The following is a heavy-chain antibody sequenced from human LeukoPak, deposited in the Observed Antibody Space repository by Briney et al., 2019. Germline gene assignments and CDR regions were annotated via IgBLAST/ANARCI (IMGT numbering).Heavy chain of an antibody. Sequence: LRLSCAASGFTFSSYEMNWVRQAPGKGLEWVGSVYHSGSIYYNPSLKSRVIMSVDTSKNQFSLKLSSLTAADTAIYYCAREIYYDSSAYDYWGQGTLVTVSS. CDR1: GFTFSSYE. CDR3: AREIYYDSSAYDY. CDR2: VYHSGSI. D-gene: IGHD3-22*01. J-gene: IGHJ4*02. V-gene: IGHV4-38-2*02.